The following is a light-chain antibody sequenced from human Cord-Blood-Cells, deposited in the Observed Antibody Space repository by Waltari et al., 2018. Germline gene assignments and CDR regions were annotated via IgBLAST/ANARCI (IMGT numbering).Light chain of an antibody. J-gene: IGKJ1*01. CDR1: QGISSY. Sequence: DIQLTQSPSFLSASVGDRVTITCRASQGISSYLAWYQQKPGKAPKLLIYAASTLQSGVPSRFSGSGSGTEFTLTISSLQPEDFATYYCQQLNSYPRTFDQGP. CDR2: AAS. V-gene: IGKV1-9*01. CDR3: QQLNSYPRT.